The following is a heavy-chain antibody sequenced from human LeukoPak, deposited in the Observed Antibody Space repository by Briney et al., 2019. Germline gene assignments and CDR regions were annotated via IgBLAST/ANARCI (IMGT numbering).Heavy chain of an antibody. J-gene: IGHJ4*02. CDR2: IKQDGSKK. V-gene: IGHV3-7*03. CDR3: AKDLRGYNFGAFDY. CDR1: GFPFSSYW. D-gene: IGHD1-1*01. Sequence: GGSLRLSCVASGFPFSSYWMTWVRQAPGKGLEWVANIKQDGSKKSYVDSVKGRFTISRDNAKNSLYLQMNSLRAEDTAVYYCAKDLRGYNFGAFDYWGQGTLVTVSS.